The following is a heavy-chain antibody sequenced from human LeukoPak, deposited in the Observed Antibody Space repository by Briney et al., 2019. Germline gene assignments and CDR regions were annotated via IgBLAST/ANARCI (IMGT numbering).Heavy chain of an antibody. Sequence: ASVKVSCKASGYTSTGYYMHWVRQAPGQWLEWMGWINPNSGGTNYAQKFQGGVTMTRDTSISTAYMELSRLRSDDTAVYYCARFDCSSTSCYTDYWGQGTLVTVSS. J-gene: IGHJ4*02. D-gene: IGHD2-2*02. V-gene: IGHV1-2*02. CDR1: GYTSTGYY. CDR3: ARFDCSSTSCYTDY. CDR2: INPNSGGT.